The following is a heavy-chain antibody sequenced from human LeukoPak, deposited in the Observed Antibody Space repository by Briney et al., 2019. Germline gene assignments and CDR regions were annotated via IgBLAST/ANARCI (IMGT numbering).Heavy chain of an antibody. CDR3: ARDRLRGYGGNSGYFQH. J-gene: IGHJ1*01. CDR2: IIPIFGTA. D-gene: IGHD4-23*01. CDR1: GGTFSSYA. V-gene: IGHV1-69*05. Sequence: SVKVSCKASGGTFSSYAISWVRQAPGQGLEWMGGIIPIFGTANYAQKFQGRVTITTDESTSTAYMELSSLRSEDTAVYYCARDRLRGYGGNSGYFQHWGQGTLVTVSS.